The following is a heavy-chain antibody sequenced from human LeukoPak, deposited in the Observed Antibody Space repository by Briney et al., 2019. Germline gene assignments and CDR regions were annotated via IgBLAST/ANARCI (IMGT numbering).Heavy chain of an antibody. J-gene: IGHJ5*02. CDR3: ARDFAWGSGGAPIDDNWLDP. Sequence: ASVKVSCKASGNTFTSYGISWVRQAPGQGLEWMGWISAYNGNTNYAQKLQGRATMTTDTSTSTAYMELRSLRFDDTAVYYCARDFAWGSGGAPIDDNWLDPWGQGILVTVSS. D-gene: IGHD7-27*01. CDR2: ISAYNGNT. CDR1: GNTFTSYG. V-gene: IGHV1-18*01.